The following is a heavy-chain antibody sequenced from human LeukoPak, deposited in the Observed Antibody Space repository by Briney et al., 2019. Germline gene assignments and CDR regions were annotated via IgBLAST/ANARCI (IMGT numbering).Heavy chain of an antibody. CDR1: GFTVSSNY. CDR2: IYSGGST. Sequence: GGSLRLSCAASGFTVSSNYMSWVRQAPGKGLEWVSVIYSGGSTYYADSVKGRFTISRDNSKNTLYLQMNSLRAEDTALYYCAKDADISVELVVISSFDSWGQGTLVTVSS. D-gene: IGHD3-22*01. J-gene: IGHJ4*02. CDR3: AKDADISVELVVISSFDS. V-gene: IGHV3-53*01.